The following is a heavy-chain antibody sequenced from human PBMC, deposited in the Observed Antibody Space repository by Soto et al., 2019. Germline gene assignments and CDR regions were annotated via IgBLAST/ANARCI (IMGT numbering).Heavy chain of an antibody. V-gene: IGHV3-30*18. CDR3: AKDRRVRDGLDV. CDR2: ISYDGNYQ. CDR1: GLTFSNNG. J-gene: IGHJ6*02. Sequence: QVQLVESGGGVVQPGGSLGLSCAASGLTFSNNGVHWVRQAPGSGLEWVALISYDGNYQYYADAVKGRFAISRDNSKDTLYLEMTSLRSEDTAIYYCAKDRRVRDGLDVWGQGTTVTVSS. D-gene: IGHD3-10*01.